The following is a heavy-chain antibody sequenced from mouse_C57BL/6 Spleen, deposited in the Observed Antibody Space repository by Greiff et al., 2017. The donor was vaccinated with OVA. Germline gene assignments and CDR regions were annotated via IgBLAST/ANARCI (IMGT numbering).Heavy chain of an antibody. Sequence: EVQRVESGGGLVKPGGSLKLSCAASGFTFSDYGMHWVRQAPEKGLEWVAYISSGSSTIYYADTVKGRFTISRDNAKDTLFLQMTSLRSEVTAMYYCARTTTVAYYFDYWGQGTTLTVSS. D-gene: IGHD1-1*01. CDR1: GFTFSDYG. V-gene: IGHV5-17*01. J-gene: IGHJ2*01. CDR3: ARTTTVAYYFDY. CDR2: ISSGSSTI.